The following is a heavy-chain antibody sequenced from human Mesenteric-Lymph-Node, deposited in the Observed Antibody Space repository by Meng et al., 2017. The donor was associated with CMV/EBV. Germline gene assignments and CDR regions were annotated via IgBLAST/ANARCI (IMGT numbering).Heavy chain of an antibody. CDR1: GGSISSYY. J-gene: IGHJ5*02. Sequence: SETLSLTCTVSGGSISSYYWSWIRQPPGKGLEWIGEINHSGSTNYNPSLKSRVTISVDTSKNQFSLKLSSVTAADTAVYYCASRIITIFGVVIIRQNWFDPWGQGTLVTVSS. V-gene: IGHV4-34*01. D-gene: IGHD3-3*01. CDR3: ASRIITIFGVVIIRQNWFDP. CDR2: INHSGST.